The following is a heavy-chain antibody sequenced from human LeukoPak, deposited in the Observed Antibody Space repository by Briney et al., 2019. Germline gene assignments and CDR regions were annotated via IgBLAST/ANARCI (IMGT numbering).Heavy chain of an antibody. CDR2: INHSGST. J-gene: IGHJ6*03. Sequence: SETLSLTCAVYGGSFSGYYWSWIRQPPGKGLEWIGEINHSGSTNYNPSLKSRVTISVDTSKNQFSLKLSSVTAADTAVYYCAREASDSSSWYSYYYYYYMDVWGKGTTVTVSS. D-gene: IGHD6-13*01. CDR1: GGSFSGYY. CDR3: AREASDSSSWYSYYYYYYMDV. V-gene: IGHV4-34*01.